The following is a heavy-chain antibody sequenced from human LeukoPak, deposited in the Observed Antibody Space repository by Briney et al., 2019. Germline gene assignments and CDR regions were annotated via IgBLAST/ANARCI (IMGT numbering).Heavy chain of an antibody. D-gene: IGHD3-22*01. J-gene: IGHJ1*01. CDR3: ARDGVGYYDSSGYYYFQH. Sequence: ASVKVSCKAPGYTFTGYYMHWVRQAPGQGLEWMGWINPNSGGTNYAQKFRGRVTMTRDTSISTAYMELSRLRSDDTAVYYCARDGVGYYDSSGYYYFQHWGQGTLVTVSS. V-gene: IGHV1-2*02. CDR2: INPNSGGT. CDR1: GYTFTGYY.